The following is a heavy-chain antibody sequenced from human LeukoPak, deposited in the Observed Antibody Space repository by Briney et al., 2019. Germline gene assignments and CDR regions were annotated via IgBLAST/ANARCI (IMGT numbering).Heavy chain of an antibody. Sequence: GGSLRLSCAASGFTFSSYAMSWVLQAPGKGLEWVSAISGSGGSTYYADSVKGRFTISRDNSKNTLYLQMNSLRAEDTAVYYCASHSSDWYNRYYDVWGRGTLVTVSS. CDR1: GFTFSSYA. CDR3: ASHSSDWYNRYYDV. D-gene: IGHD6-13*01. J-gene: IGHJ2*01. CDR2: ISGSGGST. V-gene: IGHV3-23*01.